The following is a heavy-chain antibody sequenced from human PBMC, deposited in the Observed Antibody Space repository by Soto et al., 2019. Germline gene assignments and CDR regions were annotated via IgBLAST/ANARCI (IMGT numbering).Heavy chain of an antibody. Sequence: GGSLRLSCAASGFTFSNAWMSWVRQAPGKGLEWVGRIKSKTDGGTTDYAAPVKGRFTISRDDSKNTLYLQMNSLKTEDTAVYYCTTDRSRDGYNYPSYFDYWGQGTLVTVSS. CDR2: IKSKTDGGTT. J-gene: IGHJ4*02. CDR1: GFTFSNAW. CDR3: TTDRSRDGYNYPSYFDY. V-gene: IGHV3-15*01. D-gene: IGHD5-12*01.